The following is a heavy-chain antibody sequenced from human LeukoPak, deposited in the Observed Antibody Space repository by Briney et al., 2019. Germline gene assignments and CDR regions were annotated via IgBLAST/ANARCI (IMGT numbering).Heavy chain of an antibody. CDR2: ISADGGST. CDR3: AKESGKFDY. CDR1: GLNFDDSA. Sequence: GGSLRLSCVASGLNFDDSAMHGVRHAPGEGLEWVSLISADGGSTFSADSVKGRFSISRDNSKNSLYLQMNSLRSEDTAMYYCAKESGKFDYWGQGTLVAVSS. J-gene: IGHJ4*02. V-gene: IGHV3-43*02.